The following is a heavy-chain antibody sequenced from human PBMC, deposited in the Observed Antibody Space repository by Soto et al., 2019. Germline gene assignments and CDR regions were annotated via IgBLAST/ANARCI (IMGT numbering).Heavy chain of an antibody. Sequence: PSETLSLTCAVYGGSFSGYYWSWIRQPPGKGLEWIGEINHSGSTNYDPSLKSRVTISVDTSKNQFSLKPSSVTAADTAVYYCARAPSYDSGSDYWGQGTLVTVSS. CDR3: ARAPSYDSGSDY. CDR2: INHSGST. CDR1: GGSFSGYY. D-gene: IGHD3-10*01. J-gene: IGHJ4*02. V-gene: IGHV4-34*01.